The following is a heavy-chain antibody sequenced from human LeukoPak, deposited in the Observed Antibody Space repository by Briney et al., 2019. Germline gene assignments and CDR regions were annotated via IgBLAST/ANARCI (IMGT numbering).Heavy chain of an antibody. CDR2: ISNGGDSS. CDR1: GFTFSSYA. D-gene: IGHD3-3*01. Sequence: PGGSLRLSCAASGFTFSSYAMNWVRQAPGKGLEWVSSISNGGDSSYYADSVKGRFTISRDNSKNTLYLQMNSLRAEDTALYYCAKGSLGVYDFDYWGQGTLVTVSS. CDR3: AKGSLGVYDFDY. V-gene: IGHV3-23*01. J-gene: IGHJ4*02.